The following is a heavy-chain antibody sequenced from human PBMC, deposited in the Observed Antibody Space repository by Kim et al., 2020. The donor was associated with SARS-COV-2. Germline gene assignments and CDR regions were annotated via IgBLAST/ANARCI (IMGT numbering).Heavy chain of an antibody. Sequence: QKFQGRVTITADESTSTAYMELSSLRSEDTAVYYCARTAAGTLRGGWFDPWGQGTLVTVSS. V-gene: IGHV1-69*01. J-gene: IGHJ5*02. D-gene: IGHD6-13*01. CDR3: ARTAAGTLRGGWFDP.